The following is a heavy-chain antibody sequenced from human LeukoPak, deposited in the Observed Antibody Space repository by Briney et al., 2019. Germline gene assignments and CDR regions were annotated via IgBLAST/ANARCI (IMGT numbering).Heavy chain of an antibody. CDR3: ARHRVYSSGWYGGWYFDL. Sequence: KASETLSLTCAVYGGSFSGYYWSWIRQPPGKGLEWIGSIYYSGSTYYNPSLKSRVTISVDTSKNQFSLKLSSVTAADTAVYYCARHRVYSSGWYGGWYFDLWGRGTLVTVSS. J-gene: IGHJ2*01. V-gene: IGHV4-34*01. CDR1: GGSFSGYY. D-gene: IGHD6-19*01. CDR2: IYYSGST.